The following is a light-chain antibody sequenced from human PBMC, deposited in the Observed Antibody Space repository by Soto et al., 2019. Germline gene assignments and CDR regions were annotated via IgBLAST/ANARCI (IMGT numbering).Light chain of an antibody. CDR1: QGTSSY. CDR2: GAS. J-gene: IGKJ5*01. V-gene: IGKV1-9*01. Sequence: DIQLTQSPSFLSASVGYRVTITCRASQGTSSYLAWFQQKPGRAPKLLIYGASTLQSGVPARFSGSGSGTDFTLTISNLQPEDFATYYCQQLNAYPLTFGQGTRLEIK. CDR3: QQLNAYPLT.